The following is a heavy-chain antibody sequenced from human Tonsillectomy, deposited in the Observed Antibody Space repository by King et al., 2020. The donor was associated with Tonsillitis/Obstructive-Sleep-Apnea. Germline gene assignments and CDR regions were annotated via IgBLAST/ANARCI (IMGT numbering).Heavy chain of an antibody. J-gene: IGHJ3*02. CDR2: ISYDGSYK. D-gene: IGHD6-19*01. CDR3: ARDPALAGTGTFDI. Sequence: LVESGGGVVQPGRSLRLSCAASGFTFSSYSMHRVRQAPGKGLEWVAVISYDGSYKYYADSVKGRFTISRDNSKNTLYLQMNSLRAEDTAMYYCARDPALAGTGTFDIWGQGTMVTVSS. CDR1: GFTFSSYS. V-gene: IGHV3-30*01.